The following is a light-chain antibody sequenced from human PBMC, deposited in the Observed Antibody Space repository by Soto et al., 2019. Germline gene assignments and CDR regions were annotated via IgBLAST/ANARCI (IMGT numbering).Light chain of an antibody. Sequence: EIGMTQSPATLSVSPGERATLSCRASQSVSSNLAWYQQKPGQAPRLLIYGASTMATGIPAMFSCSWSGPAFTLTISSLQSEDFAVYYCQQYNNWPPGTFGQGTKVEIK. CDR1: QSVSSN. J-gene: IGKJ1*01. CDR3: QQYNNWPPGT. V-gene: IGKV3-15*01. CDR2: GAS.